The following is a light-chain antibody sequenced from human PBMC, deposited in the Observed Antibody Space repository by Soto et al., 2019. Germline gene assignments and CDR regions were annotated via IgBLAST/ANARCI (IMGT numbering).Light chain of an antibody. CDR2: GAS. CDR3: QQYGNSPQT. V-gene: IGKV3-20*01. J-gene: IGKJ1*01. Sequence: IVLTQYQGPLSLSPGARATLPCRASQSLSNNIYLAWYQTKPGQGPRLLIYGASSRATGIPNRFSVMLAGTDLTRTISRLEPEELSVDDGQQYGNSPQTFGQVTKVDIK. CDR1: QSLSNNIY.